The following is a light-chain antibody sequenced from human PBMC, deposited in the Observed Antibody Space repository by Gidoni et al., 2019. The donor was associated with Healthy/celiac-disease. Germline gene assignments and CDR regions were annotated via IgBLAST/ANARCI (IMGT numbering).Light chain of an antibody. CDR2: AAS. V-gene: IGKV1-39*01. J-gene: IGKJ1*01. CDR1: QSISSY. CDR3: QQSYSTPPT. Sequence: DIQMTQSPSSLSASVGDRVNITCRASQSISSYLNWYQQKPGKAPKLLIYAASSLQSGVPSRFSGSGSGTDVTLTISSLQPEDFATYYCQQSYSTPPTFXHXTKVXIK.